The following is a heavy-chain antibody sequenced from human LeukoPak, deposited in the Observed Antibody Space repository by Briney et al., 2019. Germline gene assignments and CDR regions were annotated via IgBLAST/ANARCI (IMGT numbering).Heavy chain of an antibody. D-gene: IGHD2-15*01. V-gene: IGHV4-38-2*02. J-gene: IGHJ4*02. CDR2: IYHSGGT. Sequence: PSDTLSLTCTVSGYSISSGYYWGWIRQPPGKGLEWIGNIYHSGGTYYNPSLKSRVTISVDTSKNQFSLKLSSVTAADTAVFYCARRYCSGDSCYFDYWGQGALVTVSS. CDR3: ARRYCSGDSCYFDY. CDR1: GYSISSGYY.